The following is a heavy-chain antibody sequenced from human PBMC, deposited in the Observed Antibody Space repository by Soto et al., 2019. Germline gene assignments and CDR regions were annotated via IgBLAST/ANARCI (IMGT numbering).Heavy chain of an antibody. Sequence: EASVKVSCKASGYTFTGYYMHWVRQAPGQGLEWMGWINPNSGGTNYAQKFQGWVTMTRDTSISTAYMELSRLRSDDTAVYYCARATTVTTYAFDIWGQGTMVTVSS. D-gene: IGHD4-17*01. CDR1: GYTFTGYY. CDR3: ARATTVTTYAFDI. CDR2: INPNSGGT. J-gene: IGHJ3*02. V-gene: IGHV1-2*04.